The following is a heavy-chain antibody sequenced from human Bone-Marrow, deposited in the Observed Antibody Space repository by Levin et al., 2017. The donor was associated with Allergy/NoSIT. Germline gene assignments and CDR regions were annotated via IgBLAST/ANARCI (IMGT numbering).Heavy chain of an antibody. Sequence: GGSLRLSCAASGFTFSSYAMHWVRQAPGKGLEWVAVISYDGSNKYYADSVKGRFTISRDNSKNTLYLQMNSLRAEDTAVYYCAREIVGATTGGCWGQGTLVTVSS. V-gene: IGHV3-30-3*01. CDR2: ISYDGSNK. J-gene: IGHJ4*02. CDR1: GFTFSSYA. D-gene: IGHD1-26*01. CDR3: AREIVGATTGGC.